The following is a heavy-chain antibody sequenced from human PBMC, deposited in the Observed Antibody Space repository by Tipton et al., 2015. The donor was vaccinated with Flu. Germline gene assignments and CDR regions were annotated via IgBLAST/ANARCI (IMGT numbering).Heavy chain of an antibody. J-gene: IGHJ3*02. CDR2: ITPFNANT. Sequence: QVQLVQSGAEVKKPGSSVKVSCKASGYTFTYRYLHWVRQAPGQALEWMGWITPFNANTNYAQKFQYRVTNTRDRSMSTASMELSSLRSEDTAMYYCARWVGAQGAFAIWGQGTMVTVSS. CDR1: GYTFTYRY. D-gene: IGHD1-26*01. V-gene: IGHV1-45*02. CDR3: ARWVGAQGAFAI.